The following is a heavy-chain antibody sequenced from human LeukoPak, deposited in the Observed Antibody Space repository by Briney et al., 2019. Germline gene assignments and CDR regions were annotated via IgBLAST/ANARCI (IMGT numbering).Heavy chain of an antibody. Sequence: GGSLRLSCAASGFTFRSYAMTWVRQAPGKGLEWVSSISDSGTSTYYADSVKGRFTISRDNSKNTLYLQMNSPRAEDTAVYYCAKQVCGADCYYYYGMDVWGQGTTVTVSS. J-gene: IGHJ6*02. CDR3: AKQVCGADCYYYYGMDV. V-gene: IGHV3-23*01. CDR2: ISDSGTST. CDR1: GFTFRSYA. D-gene: IGHD2-21*02.